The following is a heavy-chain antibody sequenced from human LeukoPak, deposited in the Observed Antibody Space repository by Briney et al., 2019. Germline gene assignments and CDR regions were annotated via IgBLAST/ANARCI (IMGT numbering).Heavy chain of an antibody. CDR1: GYTFTGYY. CDR2: INPNSGGT. Sequence: ASVKVSCKASGYTFTGYYMHWVRQAPGQGLEWMGWINPNSGGTNYAQKFQGRVTMTRDTSISTAYMELSRLRSDDTAVYHCARGPPYYYYYYMDVWGKGTTVTVSS. CDR3: ARGPPYYYYYYMDV. V-gene: IGHV1-2*02. J-gene: IGHJ6*03.